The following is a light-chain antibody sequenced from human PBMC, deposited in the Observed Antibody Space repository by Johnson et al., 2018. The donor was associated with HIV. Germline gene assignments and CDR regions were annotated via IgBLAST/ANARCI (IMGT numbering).Light chain of an antibody. CDR1: SSNIGNNY. CDR2: EKN. Sequence: QPVLTQPPSVSAAPGQKVTISCSGSSSNIGNNYVSWYQQLPGTAPKLLIYEKNKRPSGIPDRFSGSKPGTSATLGITGLQTGDEADYYCGTWDSRLRNVFGTGTKVTVL. V-gene: IGLV1-51*02. CDR3: GTWDSRLRNV. J-gene: IGLJ1*01.